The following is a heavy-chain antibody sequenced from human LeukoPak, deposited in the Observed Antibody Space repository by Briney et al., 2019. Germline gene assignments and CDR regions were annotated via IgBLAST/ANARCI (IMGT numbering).Heavy chain of an antibody. D-gene: IGHD3-16*01. V-gene: IGHV3-30*18. CDR2: ISYDDGRNK. Sequence: PGGSLRLSCTASGVTFSNYAMHWVRQAPGKGLEWVAVISYDDGRNKYYADSVKGRFTISRDNPKNTVFLQMNSLRPEDTAVYYCAKDRGVQDNGYLGAFDYWGQGTLVAVSS. J-gene: IGHJ4*02. CDR1: GVTFSNYA. CDR3: AKDRGVQDNGYLGAFDY.